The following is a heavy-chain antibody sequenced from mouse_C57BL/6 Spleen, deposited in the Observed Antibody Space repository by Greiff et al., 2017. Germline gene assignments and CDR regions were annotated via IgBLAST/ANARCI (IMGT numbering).Heavy chain of an antibody. D-gene: IGHD1-1*01. CDR1: GYTFTSYG. CDR2: IYPRSGNT. CDR3: ASYGSSYYFDY. J-gene: IGHJ2*01. Sequence: VMLVESGAELARPGASVKLSCKASGYTFTSYGISWVKQRTGQGLEWIGEIYPRSGNTYYNEKFKGKATLTADKSSSTAYMELRSLTSEDSAVYFCASYGSSYYFDYWGQGTTLTVSS. V-gene: IGHV1-81*01.